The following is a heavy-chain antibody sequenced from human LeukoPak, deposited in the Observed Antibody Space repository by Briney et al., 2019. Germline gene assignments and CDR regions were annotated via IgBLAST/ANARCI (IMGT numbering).Heavy chain of an antibody. CDR1: GGSISSCY. CDR2: IYSTGST. V-gene: IGHV4-4*07. Sequence: SETLSLTCTVSGGSISSCYWSWIRQPAGKGLEWLGRIYSTGSTNYNPSLKSRVTMSVDTSKNQFSLRLRSVTAADTAVYYCARQIASAGTAGFDFWGQGALVTVSS. D-gene: IGHD6-13*01. CDR3: ARQIASAGTAGFDF. J-gene: IGHJ4*02.